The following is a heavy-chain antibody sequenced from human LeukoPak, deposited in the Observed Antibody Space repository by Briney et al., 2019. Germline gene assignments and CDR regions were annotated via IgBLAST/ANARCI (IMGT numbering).Heavy chain of an antibody. V-gene: IGHV4-34*01. J-gene: IGHJ4*02. CDR3: ARGPYPLVY. D-gene: IGHD2-2*01. CDR2: VNHSGST. CDR1: GGSFWGYY. Sequence: PSETLSLTCAVYGGSFWGYYWSWIRQPPGKGLEWIGEVNHSGSTNYNPSLKSRVTISVDTSKNQFSLKLNSVTAADTAVYYCARGPYPLVYWDQGTLVTVSS.